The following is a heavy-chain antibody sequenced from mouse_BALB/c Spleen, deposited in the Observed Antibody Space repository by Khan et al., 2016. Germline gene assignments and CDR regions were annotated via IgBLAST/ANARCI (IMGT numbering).Heavy chain of an antibody. D-gene: IGHD1-1*01. CDR1: GYSISSGYS. V-gene: IGHV3-1*02. CDR2: IHYSGST. CDR3: TRGDYYGSGY. Sequence: EVQLQESGPDLVKPSQSLSLTCTVTGYSISSGYSWHWIRQFPGNKLEWMAYIHYSGSTNYNPSLKSRISITRDTSKNQFFLQLISVTTEDTVTYYCTRGDYYGSGYWGQGTTLTVSS. J-gene: IGHJ2*01.